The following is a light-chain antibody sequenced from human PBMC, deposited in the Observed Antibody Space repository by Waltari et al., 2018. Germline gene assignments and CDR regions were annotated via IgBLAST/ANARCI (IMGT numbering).Light chain of an antibody. V-gene: IGLV2-8*01. CDR1: SSDVGGYNY. CDR2: EVT. J-gene: IGLJ2*01. CDR3: NSYAGRNRLGV. Sequence: QSALTQPPSASGSPGQPVPISCTGTSSDVGGYNYVPWYQQPPGKAPKLIIYEVTKRPSGVPDRFSGSKSGNTASLTVSGLQADDEADYYCNSYAGRNRLGVFGGGTKVTVL.